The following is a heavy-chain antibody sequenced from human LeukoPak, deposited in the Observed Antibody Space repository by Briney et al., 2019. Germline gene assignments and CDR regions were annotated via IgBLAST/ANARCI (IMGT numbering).Heavy chain of an antibody. V-gene: IGHV4-39*01. CDR3: ARQVTFGYAYAYYFDY. D-gene: IGHD3-16*01. J-gene: IGHJ4*02. CDR2: LHYSGSN. CDR1: GGSISSTYYY. Sequence: PSETLSLTCTVSGGSISSTYYYWGWIRQPPGKGLEWIGNLHYSGSNSYNPSLKSRVTIPVDMSKNQFSLRLSSVTAADTAVYYCARQVTFGYAYAYYFDYWGQGTLVTVSS.